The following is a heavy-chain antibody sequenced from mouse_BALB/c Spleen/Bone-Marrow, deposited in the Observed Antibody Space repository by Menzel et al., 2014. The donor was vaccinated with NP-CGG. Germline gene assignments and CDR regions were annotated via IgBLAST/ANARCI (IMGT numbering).Heavy chain of an antibody. CDR1: GFTFSSYA. V-gene: IGHV5-9-3*01. CDR2: ISSGGSYT. J-gene: IGHJ3*01. CDR3: ARHREVRPFAY. Sequence: EVKLVESGGGLVKPGGSLKLSCAASGFTFSSYAMSWVRQTPEKRLEWVATISSGGSYTYYPDSVKGRFTTPRDNAENTLYLQMSSLRSEDTAMYYCARHREVRPFAYWGQGTLVTVSA. D-gene: IGHD2-14*01.